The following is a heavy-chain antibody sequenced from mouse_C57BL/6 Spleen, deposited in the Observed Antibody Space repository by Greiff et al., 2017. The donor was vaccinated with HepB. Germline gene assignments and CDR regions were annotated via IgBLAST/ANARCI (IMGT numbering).Heavy chain of an antibody. Sequence: EVQLQQSGPELVKPGASVKMSCKASGYTFTDYNMHWVKQSHGKSLEWIGYINPNNGGTSYNQKFKGKATLTVNKSSSTAYMELRSLTSEDSAVYYCATFTPVVATRFDYWGQGTTLTVSS. V-gene: IGHV1-22*01. CDR1: GYTFTDYN. CDR2: INPNNGGT. J-gene: IGHJ2*01. D-gene: IGHD1-1*01. CDR3: ATFTPVVATRFDY.